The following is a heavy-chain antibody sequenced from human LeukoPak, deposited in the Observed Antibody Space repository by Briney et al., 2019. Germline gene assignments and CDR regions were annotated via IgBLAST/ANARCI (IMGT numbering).Heavy chain of an antibody. D-gene: IGHD3-22*01. V-gene: IGHV3-23*01. CDR1: GITFSSYA. J-gene: IGHJ6*02. Sequence: GGSLRLSCAASGITFSSYAMSWVRQAPGKGLEWVSAISGSGGSTYYADSVKGRFTISRDNSKNTLYLQMNSLRAEDTAVYYCAKDQSVYDSCGYNLRYYYGMDVWGPGTTVTVSS. CDR3: AKDQSVYDSCGYNLRYYYGMDV. CDR2: ISGSGGST.